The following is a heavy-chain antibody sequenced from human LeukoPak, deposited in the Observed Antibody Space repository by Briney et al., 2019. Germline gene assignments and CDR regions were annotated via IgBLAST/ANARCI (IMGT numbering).Heavy chain of an antibody. J-gene: IGHJ6*02. CDR3: ARVGPENGMDV. CDR1: GGSISSYY. V-gene: IGHV4-59*01. CDR2: IYYSGST. Sequence: SETLSLTCTVSGGSISSYYWSGIRQPPGKGLEWIGYIYYSGSTNYNPSLKSRVTISVDTSKNQFSLKLSSVTAADTAVYYCARVGPENGMDVWGQGTTVTVSS.